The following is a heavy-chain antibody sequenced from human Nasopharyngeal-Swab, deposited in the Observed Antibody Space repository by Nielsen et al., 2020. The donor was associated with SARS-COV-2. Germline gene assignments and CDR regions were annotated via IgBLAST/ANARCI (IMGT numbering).Heavy chain of an antibody. Sequence: SDTLSPTCTVSGGSISSSSYYWGWIRQPPGKGLEWIGSIYYSGSTYYNPSLKRRVTISVDTSKNQFSLKLSSVTAADTAVYYCVGSSWYGDYYYYYGMDVWGQGTTVTVSS. J-gene: IGHJ6*02. D-gene: IGHD6-13*01. CDR2: IYYSGST. CDR3: VGSSWYGDYYYYYGMDV. CDR1: GGSISSSSYY. V-gene: IGHV4-39*07.